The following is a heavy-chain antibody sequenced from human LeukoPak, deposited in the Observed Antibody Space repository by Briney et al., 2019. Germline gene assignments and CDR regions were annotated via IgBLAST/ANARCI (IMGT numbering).Heavy chain of an antibody. J-gene: IGHJ4*02. Sequence: GGSLRLSCAASGFTFGSYMMTWVRQAPRRGLEWVSTISSNGGSTYYADSVKGRFTISRDNSKNTLYLQMSSLRAEDTAVYYCARYCSGASCYSGVDYWGQGTLVPVSS. CDR2: ISSNGGST. CDR3: ARYCSGASCYSGVDY. D-gene: IGHD2-15*01. CDR1: GFTFGSYM. V-gene: IGHV3-23*01.